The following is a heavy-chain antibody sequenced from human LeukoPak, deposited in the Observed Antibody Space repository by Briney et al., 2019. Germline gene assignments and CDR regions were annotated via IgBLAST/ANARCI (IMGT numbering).Heavy chain of an antibody. J-gene: IGHJ5*02. V-gene: IGHV4-34*01. CDR2: INHSGST. D-gene: IGHD2-2*01. Sequence: SETLSLTCAVYGGSFSGYYWSWIRQPPGKGLEWIGEINHSGSTNYNPSLKSRVTISVDTSKNQFSLKLSSVTAADTAVYYCARPSSQYQRRRRWFDPWGQGTLVTVSS. CDR3: ARPSSQYQRRRRWFDP. CDR1: GGSFSGYY.